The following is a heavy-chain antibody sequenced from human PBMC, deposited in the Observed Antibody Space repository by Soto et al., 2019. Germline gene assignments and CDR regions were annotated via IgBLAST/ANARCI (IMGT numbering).Heavy chain of an antibody. CDR2: IYPGNSDT. V-gene: IGHV5-51*01. CDR3: ARHVYYDVLKKNY. J-gene: IGHJ4*02. D-gene: IGHD3-9*01. Sequence: GESLKISCTVSGYKFAHYWIGWVRQMPGKGLEWMGIIYPGNSDTRYSPSFQGQVTISADTSISTAYLEWSSLKASDTAIYYCARHVYYDVLKKNYWGQGTLVTVSS. CDR1: GYKFAHYW.